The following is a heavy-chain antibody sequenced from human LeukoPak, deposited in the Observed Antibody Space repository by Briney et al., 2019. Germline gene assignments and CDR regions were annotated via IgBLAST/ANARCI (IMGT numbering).Heavy chain of an antibody. CDR3: AAPAAIPYYYGMDV. Sequence: GTSEKVSCKASGFTFTSSAVQWVRQARGQRLEWIGWIVVGSGNTNYAQKFQERVTITRDMSTSTAYMELSSLRSEDTAVYYCAAPAAIPYYYGMDVWGQGTTVTVSS. J-gene: IGHJ6*02. D-gene: IGHD2-2*01. CDR2: IVVGSGNT. V-gene: IGHV1-58*01. CDR1: GFTFTSSA.